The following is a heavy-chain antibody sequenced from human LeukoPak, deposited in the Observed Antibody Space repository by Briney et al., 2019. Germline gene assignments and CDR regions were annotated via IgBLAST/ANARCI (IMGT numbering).Heavy chain of an antibody. CDR1: GFTFSSYA. Sequence: GGSLRLSCAASGFTFSSYAMTWIRQAPGKGLEWVSSISGSGGSTYYADSVKGRFTISRDNSRNMLFLQMNSLRADDTAVYYCAKRSAESSGYFNYWGQGILVTVSS. D-gene: IGHD6-19*01. CDR3: AKRSAESSGYFNY. J-gene: IGHJ4*02. V-gene: IGHV3-23*01. CDR2: ISGSGGST.